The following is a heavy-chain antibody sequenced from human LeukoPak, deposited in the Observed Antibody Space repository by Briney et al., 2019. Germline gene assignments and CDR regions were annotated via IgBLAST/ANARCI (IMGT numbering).Heavy chain of an antibody. CDR3: ARLGAGFTMVRGEDDY. V-gene: IGHV4-59*08. CDR1: GGSISSYY. J-gene: IGHJ4*02. CDR2: IYYSGST. D-gene: IGHD3-10*01. Sequence: SETLSLTCTVSGGSISSYYWSWIRQPPGKGLEWIGYIYYSGSTNYNPPLKSRVTISVDTSKNQFSLKLSSVTAADTAVYYCARLGAGFTMVRGEDDYWGQGTLVTVSS.